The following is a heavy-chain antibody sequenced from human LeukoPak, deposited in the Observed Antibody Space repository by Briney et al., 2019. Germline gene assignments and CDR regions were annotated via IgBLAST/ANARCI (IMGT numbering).Heavy chain of an antibody. D-gene: IGHD6-19*01. V-gene: IGHV3-30-3*01. CDR3: AKELHSSGWYFDY. Sequence: GGSLRLSCAASGFTFSSYAMHWVRQAPGKGLEWVAVISYDGSNKYYADSVKGRFTISRDNSKNTLYLQMNCLRAEDTAVYYCAKELHSSGWYFDYWGQGTLVTVSS. CDR2: ISYDGSNK. J-gene: IGHJ4*02. CDR1: GFTFSSYA.